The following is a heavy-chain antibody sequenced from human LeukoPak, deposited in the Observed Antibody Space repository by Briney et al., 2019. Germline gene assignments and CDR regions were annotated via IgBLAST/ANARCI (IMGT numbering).Heavy chain of an antibody. Sequence: SVKVSCKASGGTFSSYAISWVRQAPGQGLEWMGGIIPIFGTANYAQKFQGRVTITTDESTSTAYMELSSLRSEDTAVYYCARDPPVEMATIGDYWGQGTPVTVSS. CDR3: ARDPPVEMATIGDY. CDR1: GGTFSSYA. CDR2: IIPIFGTA. V-gene: IGHV1-69*05. J-gene: IGHJ4*02. D-gene: IGHD5-24*01.